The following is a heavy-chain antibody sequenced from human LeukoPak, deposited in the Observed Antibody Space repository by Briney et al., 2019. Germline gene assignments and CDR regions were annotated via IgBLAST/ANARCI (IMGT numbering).Heavy chain of an antibody. J-gene: IGHJ4*02. Sequence: GALVKVSCKASGGTFSSYTISWVRQAPGQGLEWMGRIIPILGIANYAQKFQGRVTITADKSTSTAYMELSSLRSEDTAVYYCATRGEGVTYFYWGQGTLVTVSS. CDR3: ATRGEGVTYFY. V-gene: IGHV1-69*02. D-gene: IGHD2/OR15-2a*01. CDR2: IIPILGIA. CDR1: GGTFSSYT.